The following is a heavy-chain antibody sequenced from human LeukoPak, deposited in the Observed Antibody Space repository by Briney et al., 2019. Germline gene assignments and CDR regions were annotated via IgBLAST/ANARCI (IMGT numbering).Heavy chain of an antibody. V-gene: IGHV3-30*04. D-gene: IGHD5-18*01. J-gene: IGHJ4*02. Sequence: GGDLRLSCAASGFTFSSYAMHWVRQAPGKGLEWVAVISYDGSNKYYADSVKGRFTISRDNSKNTLYLQMSSLRAEDTAVYYCARADTAMVRGYFDYWGQGTLVTVSS. CDR3: ARADTAMVRGYFDY. CDR2: ISYDGSNK. CDR1: GFTFSSYA.